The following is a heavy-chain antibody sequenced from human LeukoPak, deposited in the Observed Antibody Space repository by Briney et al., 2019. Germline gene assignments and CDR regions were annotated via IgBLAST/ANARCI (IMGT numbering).Heavy chain of an antibody. Sequence: GESLKISCKGSGYSFTSYWIGWVRQMPGKGLEWMGIIYPGDSDTRYSPSFQGQVTISADKSISTAYLQWSSLKPSDTAMYYCALLQLGYCSSTSCYETAVNWFDPWGQGTLVTVSS. CDR3: ALLQLGYCSSTSCYETAVNWFDP. CDR2: IYPGDSDT. J-gene: IGHJ5*02. CDR1: GYSFTSYW. V-gene: IGHV5-51*01. D-gene: IGHD2-2*01.